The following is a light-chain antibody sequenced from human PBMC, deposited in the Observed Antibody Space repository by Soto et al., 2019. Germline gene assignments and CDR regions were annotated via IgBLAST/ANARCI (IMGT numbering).Light chain of an antibody. J-gene: IGKJ4*01. Sequence: EIVMTQSPATLSVSPGERATLSCRASQSVSSNLAWYQQKPGQAPRLLIYGASTRATGIPARFSGSGSGTEYTPTISSLQSEDDAVYYCQQYNNWPLTFGGGTKVEIK. CDR1: QSVSSN. V-gene: IGKV3-15*01. CDR2: GAS. CDR3: QQYNNWPLT.